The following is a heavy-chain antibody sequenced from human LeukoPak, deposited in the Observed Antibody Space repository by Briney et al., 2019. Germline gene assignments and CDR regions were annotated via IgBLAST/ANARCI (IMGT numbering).Heavy chain of an antibody. D-gene: IGHD2-15*01. CDR3: ASTPILYCSGGSCYPDY. J-gene: IGHJ4*02. Sequence: PGGSLRLFCAASGFTFSSYSMNWVRQAPGKGLEWVSSISSSSSYIYYADSVKGRFTISRDNAKNSLYLQMNGLRAEDTAVYYCASTPILYCSGGSCYPDYWGQGTLVTVSS. V-gene: IGHV3-21*01. CDR1: GFTFSSYS. CDR2: ISSSSSYI.